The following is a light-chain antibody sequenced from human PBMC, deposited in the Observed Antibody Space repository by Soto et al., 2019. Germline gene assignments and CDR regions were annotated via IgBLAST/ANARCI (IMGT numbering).Light chain of an antibody. CDR2: EGT. CDR3: CAYVGARSYV. CDR1: NNL. J-gene: IGLJ1*01. V-gene: IGLV2-23*01. Sequence: QYARTQPASVCGSPGQSITISCTGTNNLVSWYQQHPGKAPKVVLYEGTKRPSGVSNRFSGSNSGSTASLTISGLQAEDEAHYFCCAYVGARSYVFGPGTKVTVL.